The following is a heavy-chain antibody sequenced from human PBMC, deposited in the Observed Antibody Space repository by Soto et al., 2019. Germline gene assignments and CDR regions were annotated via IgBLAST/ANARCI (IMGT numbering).Heavy chain of an antibody. Sequence: QVQLVQSGAEVKKPGSSVKVSCKASGGTFGSNALSWVRQAPGQGLEWMGGIIPIFDTTHYAQNFQGRVTITADESTSTAYMALSSLRSEDTAVYYFATILGTSTTWYGNGMAVWGQGTPVTVSS. D-gene: IGHD6-13*01. CDR2: IIPIFDTT. CDR1: GGTFGSNA. V-gene: IGHV1-69*01. J-gene: IGHJ6*02. CDR3: ATILGTSTTWYGNGMAV.